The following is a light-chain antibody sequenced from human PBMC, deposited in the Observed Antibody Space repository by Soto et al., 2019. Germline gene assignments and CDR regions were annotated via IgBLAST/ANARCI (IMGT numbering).Light chain of an antibody. CDR3: SSYAGSTTYV. J-gene: IGLJ1*01. CDR1: SSDVGGYNY. CDR2: DVT. V-gene: IGLV2-11*01. Sequence: QSVLTQPRSVSGSPGQSVTISCTGTSSDVGGYNYVSWYQQYPGKAPKVMIYDVTKRPSGVPDRFSGSKSGNTASLTISGLQAEDEADYYCSSYAGSTTYVFGTGTKVAVL.